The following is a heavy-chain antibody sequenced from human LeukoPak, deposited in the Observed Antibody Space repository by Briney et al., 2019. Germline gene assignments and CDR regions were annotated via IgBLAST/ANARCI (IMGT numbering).Heavy chain of an antibody. CDR3: VRGNSGSYPVSGYSDS. CDR1: VFTLSSYA. Sequence: GGALRLSCVASVFTLSSYAMSGVRQAPGKGLEGVSAISGKGGSTYYADSLKGGFTISRDNSKNKFYLQMNSLRDEDTAVYYCVRGNSGSYPVSGYSDSWGQGILVTVSS. V-gene: IGHV3-23*01. J-gene: IGHJ4*02. CDR2: ISGKGGST. D-gene: IGHD3-3*01.